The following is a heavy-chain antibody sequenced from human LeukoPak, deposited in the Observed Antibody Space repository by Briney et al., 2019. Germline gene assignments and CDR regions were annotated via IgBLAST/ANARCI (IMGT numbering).Heavy chain of an antibody. V-gene: IGHV4-4*07. CDR3: ASSLGQLLPHDAFDI. J-gene: IGHJ3*02. CDR2: IYTSGST. Sequence: SETLSLTVTGSGGSISSYYWSWMPQPTGKGLEGIFRIYTSGSTNYNHSLKSRVTMSVDTSKNQFSLKLSSVTAADTAVYYCASSLGQLLPHDAFDIWGQGTMVTVSS. D-gene: IGHD2-2*01. CDR1: GGSISSYY.